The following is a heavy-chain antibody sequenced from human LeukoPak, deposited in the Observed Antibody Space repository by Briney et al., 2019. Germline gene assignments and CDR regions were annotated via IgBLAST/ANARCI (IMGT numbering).Heavy chain of an antibody. CDR2: TSSTSGNT. Sequence: GGSLRLSCVASGLSFSEYSMNWVRQAPGKGREGISYTSSTSGNTFYADSVKGRFTISRDNAKNSLYLQMNSLGVEDTAVYFCASGVELYFYGAFAFWGQGTVVTVSS. V-gene: IGHV3-48*01. CDR1: GLSFSEYS. D-gene: IGHD3-10*01. CDR3: ASGVELYFYGAFAF. J-gene: IGHJ3*01.